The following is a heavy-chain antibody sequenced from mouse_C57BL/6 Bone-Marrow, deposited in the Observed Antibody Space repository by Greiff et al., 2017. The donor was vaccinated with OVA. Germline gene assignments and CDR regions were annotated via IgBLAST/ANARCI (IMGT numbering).Heavy chain of an antibody. J-gene: IGHJ3*01. CDR1: GYTFTDYY. Sequence: EVQLQQSGPVLVKPGASVKMSCKASGYTFTDYYMNWVKQSHGKSLEWIGVINPYNGGTSYNQKFKGKATLTVDKSSSTAYMELNSLTSEDSAVYYCARDFYDYDVGFAYWGQGTLVTVSA. D-gene: IGHD2-4*01. V-gene: IGHV1-19*01. CDR2: INPYNGGT. CDR3: ARDFYDYDVGFAY.